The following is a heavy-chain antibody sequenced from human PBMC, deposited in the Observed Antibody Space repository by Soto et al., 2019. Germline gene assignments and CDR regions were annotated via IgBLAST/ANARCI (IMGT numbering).Heavy chain of an antibody. CDR3: ARHAYDFWSGHPNPRYYYSMDV. CDR1: GYSFTSYL. V-gene: IGHV5-51*01. Sequence: PGESLKISCKGSGYSFTSYLIGWVRQMPGKGLEWMGIIYPGDSNTRYSPSLQGQVTISVDKSISTAYLQWSSLKATDTAMYYCARHAYDFWSGHPNPRYYYSMDVWGQGTTVTVSS. D-gene: IGHD3-3*01. J-gene: IGHJ6*02. CDR2: IYPGDSNT.